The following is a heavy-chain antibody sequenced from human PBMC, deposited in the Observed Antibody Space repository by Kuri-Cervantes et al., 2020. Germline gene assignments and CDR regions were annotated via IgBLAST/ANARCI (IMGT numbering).Heavy chain of an antibody. CDR2: INPNSGGT. D-gene: IGHD3-10*01. CDR3: ARDYDPMILWFGESYYYYGMDV. V-gene: IGHV1-2*04. Sequence: ASVKVSCKASGYTFTGYYMHWVRQAPGQGLEWMGWINPNSGGTNYAQKFQGWVTMTRDTSISTAYMELSRLRSDDTAVYYCARDYDPMILWFGESYYYYGMDVWGQGTTVTVSS. CDR1: GYTFTGYY. J-gene: IGHJ6*02.